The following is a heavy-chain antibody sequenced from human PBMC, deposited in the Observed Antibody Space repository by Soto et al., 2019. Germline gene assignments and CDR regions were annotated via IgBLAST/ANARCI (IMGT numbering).Heavy chain of an antibody. CDR1: GFTFSSYS. V-gene: IGHV3-21*01. CDR2: ISSSSSYI. D-gene: IGHD6-19*01. CDR3: ATTDSSVCYLGDKYYFDY. J-gene: IGHJ4*02. Sequence: EVQLVESGGGLVKPGGSLRLSCAASGFTFSSYSMNWVRQAPGKGLEWVSSISSSSSYIYYADSVKGRFTISRDNAKNSRYLQMNSRRAEDTAVYYCATTDSSVCYLGDKYYFDYWGQGTLVTVSS.